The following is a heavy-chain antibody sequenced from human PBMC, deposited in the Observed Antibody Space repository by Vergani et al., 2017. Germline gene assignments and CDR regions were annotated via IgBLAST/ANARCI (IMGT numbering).Heavy chain of an antibody. Sequence: EVQLLESGGGSVQPGGSLRLSCAASGFTFTNFAMTWVRQAPGEGLEWVSGISGSGGFTYYADSVKGRFTISRDNSKNTMFLQMNNLRAEDTAVYYCAKDNVPGYDDSSGYFDYWGQGTMVTVSS. J-gene: IGHJ4*02. D-gene: IGHD3-22*01. V-gene: IGHV3-23*01. CDR1: GFTFTNFA. CDR3: AKDNVPGYDDSSGYFDY. CDR2: ISGSGGFT.